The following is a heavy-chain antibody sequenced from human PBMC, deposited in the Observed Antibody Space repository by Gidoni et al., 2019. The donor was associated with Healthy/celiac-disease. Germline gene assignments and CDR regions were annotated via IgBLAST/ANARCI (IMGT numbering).Heavy chain of an antibody. Sequence: EVQLLESGGGLVQPGGSLRLSCAAPGFTFRSYAMSWVRQAPGKGLEWVAAISGSGGSTYYADSVKGRFTISRDNSKNTLYLQMNSLRAEDTAVYYCAKGKTTVTTLSEGMDVWGQGTTVTVSS. V-gene: IGHV3-23*01. CDR1: GFTFRSYA. J-gene: IGHJ6*02. CDR2: ISGSGGST. D-gene: IGHD4-17*01. CDR3: AKGKTTVTTLSEGMDV.